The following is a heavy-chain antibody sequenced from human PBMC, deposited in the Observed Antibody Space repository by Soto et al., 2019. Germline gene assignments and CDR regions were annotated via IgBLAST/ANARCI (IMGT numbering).Heavy chain of an antibody. CDR3: ARKYSSSWCFDY. Sequence: SETLSLTCTVSGGSISNPIYYWAWIRQPPGKGLEWIGSIFYSGNTYYNPSLKSRVTMSVDTSKNQFSLKLSSVTAADTAVYYCARKYSSSWCFDYWGQGTLVTVSS. CDR2: IFYSGNT. V-gene: IGHV4-39*07. D-gene: IGHD6-13*01. J-gene: IGHJ4*02. CDR1: GGSISNPIYY.